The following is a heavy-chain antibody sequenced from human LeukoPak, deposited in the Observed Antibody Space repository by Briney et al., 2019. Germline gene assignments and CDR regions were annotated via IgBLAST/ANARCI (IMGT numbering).Heavy chain of an antibody. J-gene: IGHJ4*02. V-gene: IGHV4-59*01. CDR3: ARDIMVWYREVAY. Sequence: SETLSLTCTVPGGSISNYYWRWIRQPPGKGLEWIGHTYYSGSTNYNPSLKSRVTISVDTSKNQFCLKPSSVTATVTAVYFCARDIMVWYREVAYWGQGTLVTVSS. CDR1: GGSISNYY. CDR2: TYYSGST. D-gene: IGHD1-26*01.